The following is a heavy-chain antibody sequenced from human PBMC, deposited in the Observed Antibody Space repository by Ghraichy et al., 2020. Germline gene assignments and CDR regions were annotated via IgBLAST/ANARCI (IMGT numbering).Heavy chain of an antibody. Sequence: GESLNISCAASGFTFSSYWMSWVRQAPGKGLEWVANIKQDGSEKYYVDSVKGRFTISRDNAKNSLYLQMNSLRAEDTAVYYCARDPCLGYCSSTSCYRTHFDYWGQGTLVTVSS. CDR1: GFTFSSYW. CDR3: ARDPCLGYCSSTSCYRTHFDY. J-gene: IGHJ4*02. V-gene: IGHV3-7*01. D-gene: IGHD2-2*02. CDR2: IKQDGSEK.